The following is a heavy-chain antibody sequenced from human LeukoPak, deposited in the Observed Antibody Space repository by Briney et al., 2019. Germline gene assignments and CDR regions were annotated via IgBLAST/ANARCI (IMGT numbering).Heavy chain of an antibody. Sequence: GGSLRLSCAASGSTFSSYAMSWVRQAPGKGLEWVSAISGSGGSTYYADSVKGRFTISRDNSKNTLYLQMNSLRAEDTAVYYCAKDRPIVVVTAILDYWGQGTLVTVSS. J-gene: IGHJ4*02. V-gene: IGHV3-23*01. CDR3: AKDRPIVVVTAILDY. CDR1: GSTFSSYA. D-gene: IGHD2-21*02. CDR2: ISGSGGST.